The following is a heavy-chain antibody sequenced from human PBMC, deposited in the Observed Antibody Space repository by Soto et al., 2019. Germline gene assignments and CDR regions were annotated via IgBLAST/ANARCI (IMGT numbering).Heavy chain of an antibody. Sequence: ASVKVSCKASGYTFTSYGISWVRQAPGQGLEWMGRISAYNGNTNYAQKLQGRVTMTTDTSTSTAYMELRSLRSDDTAVYYCARDSLSHSHPYCSSTSCPIDAFDIWGQGTMVTVSS. V-gene: IGHV1-18*01. D-gene: IGHD2-2*01. J-gene: IGHJ3*02. CDR2: ISAYNGNT. CDR3: ARDSLSHSHPYCSSTSCPIDAFDI. CDR1: GYTFTSYG.